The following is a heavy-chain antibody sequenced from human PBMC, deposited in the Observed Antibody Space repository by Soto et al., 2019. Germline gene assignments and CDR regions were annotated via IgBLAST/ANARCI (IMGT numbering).Heavy chain of an antibody. V-gene: IGHV4-30-2*02. Sequence: SETLSLTCAVSGGSISSGAYSWSWIRQPPGKGLEWIGYISYIGSTYYNPSLKSRVTISIDTSKNQFSLRLASVTAADTAFYYCGSVRPSGYVLSWGQGTLVTVSS. D-gene: IGHD6-25*01. CDR1: GGSISSGAYS. CDR2: ISYIGST. CDR3: GSVRPSGYVLS. J-gene: IGHJ5*02.